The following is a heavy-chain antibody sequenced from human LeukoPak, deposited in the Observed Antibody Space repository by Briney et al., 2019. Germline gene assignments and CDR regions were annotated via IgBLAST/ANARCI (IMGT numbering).Heavy chain of an antibody. Sequence: GGSLRLSCAASGFTFSIAWMSWVRQAPGKGLEWVGRIESKTDGGTTDYAAPVKGRFTISRDDSKNTLYLQMNSLKTEDTAVYYCTTGLRWLQVPFDYWGQGTLVTVSS. CDR2: IESKTDGGTT. CDR3: TTGLRWLQVPFDY. CDR1: GFTFSIAW. V-gene: IGHV3-15*04. J-gene: IGHJ4*02. D-gene: IGHD5-24*01.